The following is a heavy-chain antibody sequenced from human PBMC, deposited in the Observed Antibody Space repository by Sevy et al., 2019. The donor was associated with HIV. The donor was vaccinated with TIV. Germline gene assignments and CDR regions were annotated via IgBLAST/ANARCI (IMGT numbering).Heavy chain of an antibody. CDR2: ISGSGGST. Sequence: GGSLRLSFAASGFSFVTYAMSWVRQPPGKGLEWVSGISGSGGSTYYADSVKGRFTIPRDNSKNTLYLQMNSLRAEDTAVYYCAKDVYDSSGYYPMGAFDIWGQGTMVTVSS. V-gene: IGHV3-23*01. CDR3: AKDVYDSSGYYPMGAFDI. CDR1: GFSFVTYA. J-gene: IGHJ3*02. D-gene: IGHD3-22*01.